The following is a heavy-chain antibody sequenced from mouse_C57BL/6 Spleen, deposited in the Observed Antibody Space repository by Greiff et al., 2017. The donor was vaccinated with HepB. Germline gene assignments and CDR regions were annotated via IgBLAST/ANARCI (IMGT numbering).Heavy chain of an antibody. CDR3: ARGPLYYDYDDYAMDY. V-gene: IGHV1-55*01. CDR2: IYPGSGST. J-gene: IGHJ4*01. Sequence: VKLQQPGAELVKPGASVKMSCKASGYTFTSYWITWVKQRPGQGLEWIGDIYPGSGSTNYNEKFKSKATLTVDTSSSTAYMQLSSLTSEDSAVYYCARGPLYYDYDDYAMDYWGQGTSVTVSS. D-gene: IGHD2-4*01. CDR1: GYTFTSYW.